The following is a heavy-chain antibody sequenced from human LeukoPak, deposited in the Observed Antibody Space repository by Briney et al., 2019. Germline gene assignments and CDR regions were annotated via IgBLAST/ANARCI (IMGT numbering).Heavy chain of an antibody. CDR1: GFTFSSYW. Sequence: GGSLRLSCAASGFTFSSYWMSWVRQAPGKGLEWVANIKQDGSEKYYVDSVKGRFTISRDNAKNSLYLQMNSLRAEDTAVYYCARAGGSYSSSWFYYYYYYYMDVWGKGTTVTISS. CDR2: IKQDGSEK. V-gene: IGHV3-7*01. J-gene: IGHJ6*03. D-gene: IGHD6-13*01. CDR3: ARAGGSYSSSWFYYYYYYYMDV.